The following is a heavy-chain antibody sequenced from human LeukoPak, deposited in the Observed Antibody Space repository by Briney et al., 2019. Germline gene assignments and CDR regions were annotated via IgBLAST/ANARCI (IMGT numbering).Heavy chain of an antibody. CDR2: ISYDGSNK. V-gene: IGHV3-30*04. CDR1: GFTFSSYA. J-gene: IGHJ6*02. D-gene: IGHD3-3*01. CDR3: AKDSGTYYDFWSGHYGMDV. Sequence: GGSLRLSCAASGFTFSSYAMHWVRQAPGKGLEWVAVISYDGSNKYYADSVKGRFTISRDNSKNTLYLQMNSLRAEDTAVYYCAKDSGTYYDFWSGHYGMDVWGQGTTVTVSS.